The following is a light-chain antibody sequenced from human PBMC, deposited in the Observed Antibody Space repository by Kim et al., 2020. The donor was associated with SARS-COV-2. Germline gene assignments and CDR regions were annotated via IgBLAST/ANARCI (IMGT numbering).Light chain of an antibody. J-gene: IGKJ1*01. CDR3: QQCGTSPRT. CDR2: GAS. V-gene: IGKV3-20*01. Sequence: EIVLTQSPGTLALSPGERATLSCRASQSVVNNNLAWYQQKPGQAPRLLIYGASTRATGIPDRFSGSGSGTDFSLTISRLEPEDFAVYYCQQCGTSPRTFGQGTKVDIK. CDR1: QSVVNNN.